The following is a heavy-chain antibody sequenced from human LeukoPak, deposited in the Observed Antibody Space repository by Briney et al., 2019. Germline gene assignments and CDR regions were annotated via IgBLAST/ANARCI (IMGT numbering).Heavy chain of an antibody. V-gene: IGHV4-31*03. CDR3: ARQISSMVRGVAYDAFDI. CDR1: GGSFSSGDYS. D-gene: IGHD3-10*01. CDR2: VYYSGST. J-gene: IGHJ3*02. Sequence: SQTLSLTCTVSGGSFSSGDYSWSWIRQHPGQGLEWIGYVYYSGSTYYNPSLKGRVTISIDTSKNQFSLKLSSVTAADTAVYYCARQISSMVRGVAYDAFDIWGQGTMVTVSS.